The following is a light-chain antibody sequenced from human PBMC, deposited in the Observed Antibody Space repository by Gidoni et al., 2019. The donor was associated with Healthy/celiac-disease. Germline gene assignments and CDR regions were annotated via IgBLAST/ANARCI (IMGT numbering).Light chain of an antibody. CDR1: QSVSSSY. V-gene: IGKV3-20*01. CDR2: GAS. Sequence: DIVLTQSTGTLSLSPGERATLPCRASQSVSSSYLAWYQQKPGQAPRLLIYGASSRATGIPDRFSGSGSGTDFTLTISRLEPEDFAVYYCQQYGSSPQTFGQGTKLEIK. CDR3: QQYGSSPQT. J-gene: IGKJ2*01.